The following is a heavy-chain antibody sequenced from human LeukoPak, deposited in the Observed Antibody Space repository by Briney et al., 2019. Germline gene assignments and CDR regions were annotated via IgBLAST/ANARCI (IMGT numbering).Heavy chain of an antibody. Sequence: RGSLRLSCAASGFTFSSYGMHWVRQAPGKGLEWVAVISYDGSNKYYADSVKGRFTISRDNSKNTLYLQMNSLRAEDTAVYYCAKDRSYYDSSGKDYWGQGTLVTVSS. D-gene: IGHD3-22*01. CDR3: AKDRSYYDSSGKDY. J-gene: IGHJ4*02. V-gene: IGHV3-30*18. CDR2: ISYDGSNK. CDR1: GFTFSSYG.